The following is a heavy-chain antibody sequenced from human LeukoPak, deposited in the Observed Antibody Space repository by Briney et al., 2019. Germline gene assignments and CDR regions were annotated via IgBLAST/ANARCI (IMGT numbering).Heavy chain of an antibody. J-gene: IGHJ4*02. CDR1: GYSISSGYY. D-gene: IGHD3-10*01. CDR2: IYHSGST. CDR3: ARGVIILPND. Sequence: PSETLSLTCTVSGYSISSGYYWGWIRQPPGKGLEWIGSIYHSGSTYYNPSLKSRVTISVDTSKNQFSLKLSSVTAADTAVYYCARGVIILPNDWGQGTLVTVSS. V-gene: IGHV4-38-2*02.